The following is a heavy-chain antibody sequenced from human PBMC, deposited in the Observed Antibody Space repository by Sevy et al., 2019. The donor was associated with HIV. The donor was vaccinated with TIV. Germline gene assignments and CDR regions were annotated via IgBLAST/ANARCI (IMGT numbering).Heavy chain of an antibody. CDR1: GFTFSSYE. J-gene: IGHJ3*02. CDR2: ISSSGSTI. D-gene: IGHD3-3*01. Sequence: GGSLRLSCAASGFTFSSYEMNWVRQAPGKGLEWVSYISSSGSTIYYADSVKGRFTISRDNAKNSLYLQMNSLRAEDTAVYYCAREGAERDFWSGYSYDAFDIWCQGTMVTVSS. V-gene: IGHV3-48*03. CDR3: AREGAERDFWSGYSYDAFDI.